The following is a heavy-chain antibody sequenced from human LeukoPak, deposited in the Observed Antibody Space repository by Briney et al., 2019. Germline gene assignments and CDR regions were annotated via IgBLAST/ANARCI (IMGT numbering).Heavy chain of an antibody. J-gene: IGHJ4*02. V-gene: IGHV3-43*02. Sequence: PGGSLRLSCAASGFTFDDYAMHWVRQAPGKGLEWVSLISGDGGSTYYADSVKGRFTISRGNSKNSLYLQMNSLRTEDTALYYCAKDKEAFIAAAGEIFDYWGQGTLVTVSS. CDR1: GFTFDDYA. CDR2: ISGDGGST. D-gene: IGHD6-13*01. CDR3: AKDKEAFIAAAGEIFDY.